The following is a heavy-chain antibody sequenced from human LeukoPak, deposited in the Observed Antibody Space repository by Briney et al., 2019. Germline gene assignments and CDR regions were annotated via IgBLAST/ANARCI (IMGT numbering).Heavy chain of an antibody. CDR2: VFYSGST. J-gene: IGHJ3*02. CDR3: ARVVPKQQLVDAFDI. D-gene: IGHD6-13*01. V-gene: IGHV4-59*11. Sequence: SETLSLTCTVSGGSISSHYWSWIRQPPGKGLEWIGYVFYSGSTNYNPSLKSRVSISVDTSKKQLSLKLSSVTAADTAVFYCARVVPKQQLVDAFDIWGQGTMVTVSS. CDR1: GGSISSHY.